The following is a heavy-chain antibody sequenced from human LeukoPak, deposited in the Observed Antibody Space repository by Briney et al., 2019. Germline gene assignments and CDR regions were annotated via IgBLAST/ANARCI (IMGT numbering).Heavy chain of an antibody. V-gene: IGHV1-2*02. CDR2: INPNSGGT. D-gene: IGHD3-3*01. J-gene: IGHJ6*02. CDR3: ARKRDYGFWSGYSDYYYGMDV. CDR1: GYTFTGYY. Sequence: ASVKVSCKASGYTFTGYYMHWVRQAPGQGLEWMGWINPNSGGTNYAQKFQGRVTMTRDTSISTAYMELSRLRSDDTAVYYCARKRDYGFWSGYSDYYYGMDVWGQGTTVTVSS.